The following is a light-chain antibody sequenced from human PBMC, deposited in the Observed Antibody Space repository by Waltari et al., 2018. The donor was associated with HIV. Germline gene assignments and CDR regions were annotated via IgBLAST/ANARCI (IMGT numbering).Light chain of an antibody. CDR3: QSYDSTNPCI. CDR2: EDN. V-gene: IGLV6-57*03. Sequence: NFILTQPHSVSESPGKTVTISCARSSGGIASNSVQWYQQRPGRAPTPVIYEDNQRPSVVPDRFSWSIDSSSNSASLTLYDLKTEDESDYYCQSYDSTNPCIFGTGTRVTVL. J-gene: IGLJ1*01. CDR1: SGGIASNS.